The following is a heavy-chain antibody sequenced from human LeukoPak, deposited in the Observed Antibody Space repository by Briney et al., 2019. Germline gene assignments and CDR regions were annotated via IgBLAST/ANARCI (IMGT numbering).Heavy chain of an antibody. CDR3: ARGTDYGGNYGYWYFDL. CDR1: GGSISSSSYY. CDR2: IYYSGST. V-gene: IGHV4-39*01. J-gene: IGHJ2*01. Sequence: PSETLSLTCTVSGGSISSSSYYWGWIRQPPGKGLEWIGSIYYSGSTYYNPSLKSRVTISVDTSKNQFSLKLSSVTAADTAVYYCARGTDYGGNYGYWYFDLWGSGTLVTVSS. D-gene: IGHD4/OR15-4a*01.